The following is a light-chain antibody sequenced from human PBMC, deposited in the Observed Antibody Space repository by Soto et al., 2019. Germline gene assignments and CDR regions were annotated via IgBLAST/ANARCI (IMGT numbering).Light chain of an antibody. CDR3: HQYGRSPYT. J-gene: IGKJ2*01. CDR2: AVS. CDR1: QSITSNY. V-gene: IGKV3-20*01. Sequence: EIVLTQSPGTLSLSPGERATLSCRASQSITSNYLAWYQQKPGQAPRLLVYAVSSRPNGIPDRFSGSGSGTDFTLTISRLEPEDFALYYCHQYGRSPYTFGQGTQLEIK.